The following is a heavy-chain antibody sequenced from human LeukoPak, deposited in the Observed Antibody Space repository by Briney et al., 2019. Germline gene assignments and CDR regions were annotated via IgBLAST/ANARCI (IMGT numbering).Heavy chain of an antibody. CDR2: IYYSGST. D-gene: IGHD3-22*01. CDR3: ARDFHYDNSGYYSPALGY. CDR1: GGSISSYY. J-gene: IGHJ4*02. Sequence: PSETLSLTCTVSGGSISSYYWSWIRQPPGKGLEWSGYIYYSGSTIYNPSLKSRVTISVDTSKNQFSLKLSSVTAADTAVYYCARDFHYDNSGYYSPALGYRGQGTLVTVSS. V-gene: IGHV4-59*01.